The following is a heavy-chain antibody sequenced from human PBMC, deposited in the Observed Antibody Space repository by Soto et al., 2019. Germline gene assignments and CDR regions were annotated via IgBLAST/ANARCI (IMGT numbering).Heavy chain of an antibody. Sequence: QVQVVQSGDEVKETGASVRVSCKTSGYSFTAYGISWVRQAPGQGLEWMGWISCYNGKTKYAQKVQGRVTMTKDTSTRTAYMEVRGLRSGDTAIYYCARDAPPPELRFLEWHNYDYNGMDVWGQGTTGTVSS. CDR3: ARDAPPPELRFLEWHNYDYNGMDV. D-gene: IGHD3-3*01. J-gene: IGHJ6*02. CDR1: GYSFTAYG. CDR2: ISCYNGKT. V-gene: IGHV1-18*01.